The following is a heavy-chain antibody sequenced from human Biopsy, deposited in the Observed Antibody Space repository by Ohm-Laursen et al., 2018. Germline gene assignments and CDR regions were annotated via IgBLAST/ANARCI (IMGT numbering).Heavy chain of an antibody. CDR3: AKDRFPYTSGYSSVFEY. D-gene: IGHD3-22*01. J-gene: IGHJ4*02. CDR2: ISNDGDIK. CDR1: GFTFSSYG. V-gene: IGHV3-30*18. Sequence: SLRLSCTAFGFTFSSYGMHWVCQAPGKGLEWVSLISNDGDIKYSADSMEGRFTISRDNSRNTLFLQMNSLKAEDTAVYYCAKDRFPYTSGYSSVFEYWGQGTLVTVSS.